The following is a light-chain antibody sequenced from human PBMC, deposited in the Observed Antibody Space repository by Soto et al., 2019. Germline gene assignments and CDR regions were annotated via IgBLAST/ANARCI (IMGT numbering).Light chain of an antibody. CDR3: YQYKQWRLLS. CDR2: AAS. V-gene: IGKV3-15*01. CDR1: QSIGNN. Sequence: EIVMTQSPATLSLSPGERASFSCGASQSIGNNLAWYQQKPGRPPRLLIYAASTRATGVPARFSGGGSETVFTINISSMQSEYFAVYYCYQYKQWRLLSFGRGTRVDIK. J-gene: IGKJ3*01.